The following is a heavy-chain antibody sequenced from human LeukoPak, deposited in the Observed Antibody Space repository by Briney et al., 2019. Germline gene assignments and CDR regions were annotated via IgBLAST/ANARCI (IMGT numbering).Heavy chain of an antibody. D-gene: IGHD2-15*01. CDR3: ARESRLVVVAATPTTRFDP. J-gene: IGHJ5*02. V-gene: IGHV4-4*07. CDR2: IYSSGST. CDR1: GGSISTYY. Sequence: SETLSLTCTVSGGSISTYYWSWIRQPAGKGLEWIGRIYSSGSTNYNSSLKSRVTMSVDTSKNQFSLKLNSVTAADTAVYYCARESRLVVVAATPTTRFDPWGQGTLVTVSS.